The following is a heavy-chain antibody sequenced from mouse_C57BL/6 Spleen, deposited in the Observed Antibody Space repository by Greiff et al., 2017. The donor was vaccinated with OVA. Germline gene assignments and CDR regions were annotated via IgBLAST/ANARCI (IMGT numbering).Heavy chain of an antibody. D-gene: IGHD1-1*01. CDR1: GYTFTDYY. V-gene: IGHV1-26*01. CDR3: ARSPIYYGSSYDYFDY. CDR2: INPNNGGT. J-gene: IGHJ2*01. Sequence: EVKLMESGPELVKPGASVKISCKASGYTFTDYYMNWVKQSHGKSLEWIGDINPNNGGTSYNQKFKGKATLTVDKSSSTAYMELRSLTSEDSAVYYCARSPIYYGSSYDYFDYWGQGTTLTVSS.